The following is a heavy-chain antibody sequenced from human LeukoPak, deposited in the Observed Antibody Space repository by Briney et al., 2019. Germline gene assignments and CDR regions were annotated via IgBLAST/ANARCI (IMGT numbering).Heavy chain of an antibody. Sequence: SGTLSLTCAVSGGSISSSNWWSWVRQPPRKGLEWIGEIYHSGSANYNPSLKSRVTISVDKPKNQLSLKLSSVTAADTAVYYCARNYCSGGSCYWYFDLWGRGTLVTVSS. J-gene: IGHJ2*01. CDR3: ARNYCSGGSCYWYFDL. D-gene: IGHD2-15*01. CDR2: IYHSGSA. V-gene: IGHV4-4*02. CDR1: GGSISSSNW.